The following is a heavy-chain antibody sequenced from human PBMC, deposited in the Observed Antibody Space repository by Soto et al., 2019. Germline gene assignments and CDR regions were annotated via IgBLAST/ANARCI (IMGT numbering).Heavy chain of an antibody. CDR2: ISYDGSNK. Sequence: PGGSLRLSCAASGFTFSSYAMHWVRQAPGKGLEWVAVISYDGSNKYYADSVKGRFTIPRDNSKNTLYLQMNSLRAEDTAVYYCARAEYYYDSSGLRFDPWGQGTLVTVSS. CDR3: ARAEYYYDSSGLRFDP. V-gene: IGHV3-30-3*01. CDR1: GFTFSSYA. D-gene: IGHD3-22*01. J-gene: IGHJ5*02.